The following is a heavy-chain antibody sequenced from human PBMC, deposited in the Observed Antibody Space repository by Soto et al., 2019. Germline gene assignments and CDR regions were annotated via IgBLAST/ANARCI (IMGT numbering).Heavy chain of an antibody. V-gene: IGHV1-3*01. CDR2: INAGNGNT. CDR1: GYTFTSYA. D-gene: IGHD1-26*01. Sequence: GASVKVSCKASGYTFTSYAMHWVRQAPGQRLEWMGWINAGNGNTKYSQKFQGRVTITRDTSASTAYMELSSLRSEDTAVYYCARVMGSGSYSLPEDYFDYWGQGTLVPVSS. CDR3: ARVMGSGSYSLPEDYFDY. J-gene: IGHJ4*02.